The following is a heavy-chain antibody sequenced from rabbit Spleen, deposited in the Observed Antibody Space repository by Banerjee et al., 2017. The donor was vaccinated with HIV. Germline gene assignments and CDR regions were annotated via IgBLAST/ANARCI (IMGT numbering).Heavy chain of an antibody. Sequence: QEQLVESGGGLVKPEGSLTLTCKASGLSFSGKDVMCWVRQAPGKGLEWIACINAYTGKPVYASWAKGRFTISRTSSTTVTLQMTSLTAADTATYFCARDLVAVIGWNFNLWGPGTLVTVS. CDR3: ARDLVAVIGWNFNL. CDR2: INAYTGKP. V-gene: IGHV1S45*01. D-gene: IGHD1-1*01. CDR1: GLSFSGKDV. J-gene: IGHJ4*01.